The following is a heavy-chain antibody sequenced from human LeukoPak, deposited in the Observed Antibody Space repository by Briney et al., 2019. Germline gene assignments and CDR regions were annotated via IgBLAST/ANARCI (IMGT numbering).Heavy chain of an antibody. CDR1: GYTFTSYA. D-gene: IGHD6-13*01. V-gene: IGHV1-46*01. Sequence: ASVKVSCKASGYTFTSYAMNWVRQAPGQGLEWMGIINPSGGSTSYAQKFQGRVTMTRDTSTSTVYMELSSLRSEDTAVYYCARGWIAAALDYWGQGTLVTVSS. CDR3: ARGWIAAALDY. J-gene: IGHJ4*02. CDR2: INPSGGST.